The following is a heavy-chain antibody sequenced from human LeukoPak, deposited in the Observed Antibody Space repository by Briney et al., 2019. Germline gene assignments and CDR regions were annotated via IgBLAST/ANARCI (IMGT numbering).Heavy chain of an antibody. CDR1: GYSISRGYY. CDR2: VFHTGSS. J-gene: IGHJ4*02. D-gene: IGHD4-11*01. Sequence: PSETLSLTCAVSGYSISRGYYWGWIRQPPGKGPEWIGSVFHTGSSYYIPSLKSRVIISVDTSKNQFSLEVSSVTAADTAIYYCARGISTTGHDYWGPGTLVTVSS. V-gene: IGHV4-38-2*01. CDR3: ARGISTTGHDY.